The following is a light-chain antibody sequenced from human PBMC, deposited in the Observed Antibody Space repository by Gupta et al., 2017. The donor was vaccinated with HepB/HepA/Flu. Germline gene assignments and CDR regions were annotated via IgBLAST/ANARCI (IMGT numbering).Light chain of an antibody. Sequence: DIHMTQSPSSLSASVGARITITCRASQNIFNYLNWYQQKPGKAPKVLIYGAFNLQSGVPSRFSGSGSGTDFTLTISSLQPEDFATYYCQQSSSTSLTFGQGTRLE. CDR3: QQSSSTSLT. CDR1: QNIFNY. V-gene: IGKV1-39*01. J-gene: IGKJ5*01. CDR2: GAF.